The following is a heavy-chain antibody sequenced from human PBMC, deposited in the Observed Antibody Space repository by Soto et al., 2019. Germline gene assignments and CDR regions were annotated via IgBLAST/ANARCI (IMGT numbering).Heavy chain of an antibody. CDR2: ISNDGRDQ. Sequence: QVQLVESGGGVVQPGRSLRLSCAASGFIFTDYAMHWVRQAPGKRLEWVAVISNDGRDQHSADFVKGRFAISRDNSKNTLYLQMNGLRAEDTAIYYCAKDRAYGAASYYLDYWGQGTLVTVSS. J-gene: IGHJ4*02. V-gene: IGHV3-30*18. D-gene: IGHD4-17*01. CDR3: AKDRAYGAASYYLDY. CDR1: GFIFTDYA.